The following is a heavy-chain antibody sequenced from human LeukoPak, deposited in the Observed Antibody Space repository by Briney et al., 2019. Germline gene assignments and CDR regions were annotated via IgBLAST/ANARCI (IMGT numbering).Heavy chain of an antibody. J-gene: IGHJ4*02. Sequence: RSSETLSLTYTVSGGSISSFYWSWIRHPPGKGLEWIGYIYYSGSTNYNPSLKSRLTISMDTSNNQFSLKLNSVTAADTTVYYCARGGSPHYFDSWGQGTLVTVSS. CDR2: IYYSGST. V-gene: IGHV4-59*01. CDR3: ARGGSPHYFDS. CDR1: GGSISSFY. D-gene: IGHD1-26*01.